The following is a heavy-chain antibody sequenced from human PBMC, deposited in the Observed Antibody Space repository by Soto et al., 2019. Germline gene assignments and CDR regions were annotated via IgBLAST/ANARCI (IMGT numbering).Heavy chain of an antibody. V-gene: IGHV1-24*01. J-gene: IGHJ4*02. CDR1: GKSPPELS. Sequence: AAWLNGSRKIFGKSPPELSVHRGRQKKKAGLERMGGMYHGHGQESSAQKFQGRLTLTQDTSTDTAYMELSNLRSDDTAVYYCATASNSRELLIRPHFDSWGQGTLVTVSS. D-gene: IGHD3-10*01. CDR3: ATASNSRELLIRPHFDS. CDR2: MYHGHGQE.